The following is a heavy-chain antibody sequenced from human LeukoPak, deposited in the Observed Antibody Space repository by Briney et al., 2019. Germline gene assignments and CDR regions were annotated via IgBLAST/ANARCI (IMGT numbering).Heavy chain of an antibody. J-gene: IGHJ3*02. CDR2: ISGSGGST. V-gene: IGHV3-23*01. CDR3: AKDAPVATITVGVVNAFDT. Sequence: GGSLRLSCAASGFTFSSYAMSWVRQAPGKGLEWVSAISGSGGSTYYADSVKGRFTISRDNSKNTLYLQMNSLRAEDTAVYYCAKDAPVATITVGVVNAFDTWGQGTMVTVSS. D-gene: IGHD5-12*01. CDR1: GFTFSSYA.